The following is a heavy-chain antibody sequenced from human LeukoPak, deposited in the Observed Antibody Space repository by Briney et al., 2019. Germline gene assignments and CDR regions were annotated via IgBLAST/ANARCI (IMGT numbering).Heavy chain of an antibody. CDR2: VSAYNGNT. J-gene: IGHJ3*02. V-gene: IGHV1-18*01. CDR3: ASGLLTARARDGTDI. CDR1: GYTFTTYG. D-gene: IGHD7-27*01. Sequence: ASVKVSCKASGYTFTTYGISWVRQAPGQGLEWMGWVSAYNGNTNYAQKLQGRVTMTTDTSANTAYMELGSLRSDDTAVYYCASGLLTARARDGTDIWGEGTTVSVSS.